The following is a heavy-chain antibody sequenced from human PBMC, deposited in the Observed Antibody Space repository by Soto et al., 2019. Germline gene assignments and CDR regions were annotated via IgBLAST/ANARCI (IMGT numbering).Heavy chain of an antibody. V-gene: IGHV1-69*06. CDR3: ATQPPLTTFEC. Sequence: QVQLVQSGAEVKKPGSSVKVSCKASGGTFNNYAISWVRQAPGQGLEWMGGIVPIFNTSHFAEKFQGRITLTADKSTSTAFMELIGLRADDTAVYFCATQPPLTTFECWGQGTLVSVSS. CDR2: IVPIFNTS. J-gene: IGHJ4*02. CDR1: GGTFNNYA.